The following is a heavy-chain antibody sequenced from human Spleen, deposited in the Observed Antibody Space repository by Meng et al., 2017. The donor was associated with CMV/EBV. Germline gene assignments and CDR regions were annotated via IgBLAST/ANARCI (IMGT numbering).Heavy chain of an antibody. CDR3: ARGGKGHTNNWFDP. D-gene: IGHD2-8*01. CDR2: IKQDGSEK. V-gene: IGHV3-7*01. CDR1: GFTFSSYW. J-gene: IGHJ5*02. Sequence: GGSLRLSCAASGFTFSSYWMSWVRQAPGKGLEWVANIKQDGSEKYYVDSVKGRFTISRDNAKNSLYLQMNSLRAEDTAVYYCARGGKGHTNNWFDPWGQGTLVTVSS.